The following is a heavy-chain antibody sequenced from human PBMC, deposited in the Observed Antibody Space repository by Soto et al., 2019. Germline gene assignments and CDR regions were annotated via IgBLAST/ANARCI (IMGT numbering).Heavy chain of an antibody. CDR1: GFTFSSFW. J-gene: IGHJ4*02. CDR2: IKQDGREK. D-gene: IGHD1-1*01. V-gene: IGHV3-7*03. CDR3: VNTANVWNPYAFDY. Sequence: EVQLVESGGGLVQPGGSLRLSCAASGFTFSSFWMTWVRQAPGMGLEWVANIKQDGREKNYVESVKGRFTISRDNAKSSLYLQMNSLRVEDTALYYCVNTANVWNPYAFDYWGQGILVTVSS.